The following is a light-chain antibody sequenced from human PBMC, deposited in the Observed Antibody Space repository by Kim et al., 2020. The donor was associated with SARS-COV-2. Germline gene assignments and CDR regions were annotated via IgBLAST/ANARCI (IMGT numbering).Light chain of an antibody. CDR1: NGAIGGHNY. CDR2: AVT. J-gene: IGLJ2*01. CDR3: CAYAGSYILL. V-gene: IGLV2-11*01. Sequence: GQSVTIPCTATNGAIGGHNYVSWYQHHPGKAPKLMIYAVTKRPSGVPDRFSGSKSGNTASLTISGLQAEDEADYYCCAYAGSYILLFGGGTQLTVL.